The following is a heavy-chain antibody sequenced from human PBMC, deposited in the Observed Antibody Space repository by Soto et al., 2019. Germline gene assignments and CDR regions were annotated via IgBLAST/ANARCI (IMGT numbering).Heavy chain of an antibody. Sequence: PGGSLRLSCAASGFTFSSYSMNWVRQAPGKGLEWVSYITSSGSTTYYADSVKGRFTISRDNAKNSLSLQMNSLRAEDTAVYYCARDSLYAFDIWGQGTMVTVSS. CDR3: ARDSLYAFDI. V-gene: IGHV3-48*01. CDR1: GFTFSSYS. CDR2: ITSSGSTT. J-gene: IGHJ3*02.